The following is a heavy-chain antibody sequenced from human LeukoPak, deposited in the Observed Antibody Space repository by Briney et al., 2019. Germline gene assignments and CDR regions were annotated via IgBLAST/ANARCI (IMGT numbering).Heavy chain of an antibody. CDR1: GLTVSTNY. CDR3: ASGQIDY. CDR2: IYSGGST. V-gene: IGHV3-53*01. J-gene: IGHJ4*02. Sequence: GGSLRLSCGASGLTVSTNYMSWVRQAPGKGLEWVSVIYSGGSTYYADSVKGRFTISRDNSKNTLYLQMNSLRAEDTAVYYCASGQIDYWGQGTLVTVSS.